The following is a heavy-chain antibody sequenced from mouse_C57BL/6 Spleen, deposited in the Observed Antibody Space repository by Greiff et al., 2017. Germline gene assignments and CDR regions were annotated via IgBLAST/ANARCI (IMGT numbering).Heavy chain of an antibody. D-gene: IGHD2-2*01. CDR2: IYPGSGSP. CDR1: GYTFTSYW. CDR3: ARPMVTTAYYYAMDY. Sequence: QVQLQQPGAELVKPGASVKMSCKASGYTFTSYWITWVKQRPGQGLEWIGDIYPGSGSPNYNEKFKSKATLTVDTSSSTAYMQRSSLTSEDSAVYYCARPMVTTAYYYAMDYWGQRTSVTVSS. V-gene: IGHV1-55*01. J-gene: IGHJ4*01.